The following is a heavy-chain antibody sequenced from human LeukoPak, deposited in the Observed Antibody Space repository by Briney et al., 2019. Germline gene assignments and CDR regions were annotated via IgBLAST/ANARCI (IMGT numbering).Heavy chain of an antibody. D-gene: IGHD6-13*01. V-gene: IGHV3-53*01. J-gene: IGHJ4*02. CDR1: GFTVSSNY. Sequence: GGSLRLSCAASGFTVSSNYMSWVRQAPGKGLEWVSVIYSGGTTNYADSVKGRFTISRDNSKNTLFLQMNSLKAEDTAVYYCARGGYSSSWYHFDYWGQGTLVTVSS. CDR2: IYSGGTT. CDR3: ARGGYSSSWYHFDY.